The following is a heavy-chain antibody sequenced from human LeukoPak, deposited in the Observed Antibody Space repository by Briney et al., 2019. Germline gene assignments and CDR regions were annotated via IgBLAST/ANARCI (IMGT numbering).Heavy chain of an antibody. CDR1: GFTFDGYT. D-gene: IGHD4-17*01. CDR3: AKSKTAVTTGYLDY. J-gene: IGHJ4*02. Sequence: GGSLRLSCAASGFTFDGYTMHWVRQAPGKGLEWVSLVSWDGGSTYYADSVKGRFTISRDNSKNSLYLQMNSLRTEDTALYYCAKSKTAVTTGYLDYWGQGTLVTVSS. CDR2: VSWDGGST. V-gene: IGHV3-43*01.